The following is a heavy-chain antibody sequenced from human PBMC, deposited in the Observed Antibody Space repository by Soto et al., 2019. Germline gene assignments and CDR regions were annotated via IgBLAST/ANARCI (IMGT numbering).Heavy chain of an antibody. V-gene: IGHV4-59*01. CDR1: GGSISSYY. Sequence: SETLSLTCTVSGGSISSYYWSWIRQPPGKGLEWIGYIYYSGSTNYNPSLKSRVTISVDTSKNQFSLKLSSVTAADTAVYYCARGDVDTAMVNAYWGQGTLVTVSS. J-gene: IGHJ4*02. CDR2: IYYSGST. CDR3: ARGDVDTAMVNAY. D-gene: IGHD5-18*01.